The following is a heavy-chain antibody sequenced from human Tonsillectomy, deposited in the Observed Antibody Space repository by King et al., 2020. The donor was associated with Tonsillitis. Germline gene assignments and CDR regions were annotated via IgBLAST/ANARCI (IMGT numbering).Heavy chain of an antibody. J-gene: IGHJ5*02. V-gene: IGHV3-74*01. Sequence: VQLVESGGGLVQPGGSLRLSCAASGFTFSTYWMHWVRQAPGKGLVWVSRINTDGSSTNYADSVKGRFTISRDNAKNTLYLQLNSLRADATAVYYCARTLSWDLLNLWGQGTLVSVSS. CDR3: ARTLSWDLLNL. D-gene: IGHD1-26*01. CDR1: GFTFSTYW. CDR2: INTDGSST.